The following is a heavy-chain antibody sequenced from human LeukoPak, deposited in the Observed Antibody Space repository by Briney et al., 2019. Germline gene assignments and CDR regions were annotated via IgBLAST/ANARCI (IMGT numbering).Heavy chain of an antibody. Sequence: SSETLSLTCTVSGGSISSSSYYWGWIRQPPGKGLEWIGSIYYSGSTYYNPSLKSRVTISVDTSKNQFSLKLSSVTAADTAVYYCARDVYAGPIWFDPWGQGTLVTVSS. J-gene: IGHJ5*02. CDR2: IYYSGST. CDR3: ARDVYAGPIWFDP. V-gene: IGHV4-39*07. CDR1: GGSISSSSYY. D-gene: IGHD3-16*01.